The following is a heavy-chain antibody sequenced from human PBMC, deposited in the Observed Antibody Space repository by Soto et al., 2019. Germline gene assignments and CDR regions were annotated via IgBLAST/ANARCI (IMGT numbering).Heavy chain of an antibody. CDR1: GLTFSDYY. Sequence: PGGSLRLSCAASGLTFSDYYMSWIRQAPGKGLEWVSYISGSGGTIYYADSVKGRFTISRDNAKNSLYLQMNNLRAEDTAVYYCARDLSKEVVGKTTVWYDAFDLWGHGTMVTVSS. J-gene: IGHJ3*01. CDR2: ISGSGGTI. CDR3: ARDLSKEVVGKTTVWYDAFDL. D-gene: IGHD2-21*01. V-gene: IGHV3-11*01.